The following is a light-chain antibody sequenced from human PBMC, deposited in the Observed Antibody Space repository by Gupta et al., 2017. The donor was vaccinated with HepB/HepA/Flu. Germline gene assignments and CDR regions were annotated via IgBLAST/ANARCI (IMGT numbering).Light chain of an antibody. CDR3: SSYAGRNTLGV. CDR1: SSDLGGYNY. J-gene: IGLJ3*02. CDR2: DVS. V-gene: IGLV2-14*01. Sequence: QSALTQPASVSGSPGQSITISCTGTSSDLGGYNYVSWYQQHPGKAPKLMIYDVSNRPSGVSIRFSGSKSGNTASLTISGLQAEDEADYFCSSYAGRNTLGVFGGGTKLT.